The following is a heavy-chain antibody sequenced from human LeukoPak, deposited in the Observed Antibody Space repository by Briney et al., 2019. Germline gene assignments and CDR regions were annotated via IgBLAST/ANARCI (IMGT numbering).Heavy chain of an antibody. Sequence: ASVKVSCKASGYTFTSYGISWVRQAPGQGPEWMGWINPNSGGTNYAQKFQGRVTMTRDTSITTAYMDLSSLRSDDTAVYYCVREGDYVWGSYWFYWGQGTLVTVSS. CDR1: GYTFTSYG. V-gene: IGHV1-2*02. CDR3: VREGDYVWGSYWFY. J-gene: IGHJ4*02. CDR2: INPNSGGT. D-gene: IGHD3-16*01.